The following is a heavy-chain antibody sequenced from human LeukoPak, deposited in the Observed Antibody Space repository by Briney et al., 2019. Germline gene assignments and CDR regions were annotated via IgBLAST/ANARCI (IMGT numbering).Heavy chain of an antibody. V-gene: IGHV3-30*18. CDR3: AKGFSYYYDSGYDPDSC. D-gene: IGHD3-22*01. J-gene: IGHJ4*02. CDR1: GFTFSSYG. CDR2: ISYDGSNK. Sequence: PGRSLRLSCAASGFTFSSYGMHWVRQAPGKGLEWVAVISYDGSNKYYADSVKGRFTISRDNSKNTLYLQMNSLRAEDTAVYYCAKGFSYYYDSGYDPDSCWGQGTLVTVSS.